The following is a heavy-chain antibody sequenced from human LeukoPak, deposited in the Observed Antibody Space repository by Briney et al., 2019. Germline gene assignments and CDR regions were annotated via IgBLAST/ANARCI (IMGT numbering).Heavy chain of an antibody. J-gene: IGHJ6*02. V-gene: IGHV1-24*01. CDR1: GYTLTELS. CDR2: FDPEDGET. Sequence: ASVKVSCKVSGYTLTELSMHWVRQAPGKGLEWIGGFDPEDGETIYAQKFQGRVTMTEDTSTDTAYMELSSLRSEDTAVYYCXXXXPDYYGMDVWGQGTTVTVSS. CDR3: XXXXPDYYGMDV.